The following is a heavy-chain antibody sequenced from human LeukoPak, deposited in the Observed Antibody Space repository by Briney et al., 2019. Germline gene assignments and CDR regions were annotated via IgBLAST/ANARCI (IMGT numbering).Heavy chain of an antibody. Sequence: ASVKVSCKASGYTFTSYYMHWVRQAPGKGLEWMGGFDPEDGETIYAQKFQGRVTMTEDTSTDTAYMELSSLGSEDTAVYYCATVRYSGSYFYAGDAFDIWGQGTMVTVSS. CDR2: FDPEDGET. CDR3: ATVRYSGSYFYAGDAFDI. D-gene: IGHD1-26*01. J-gene: IGHJ3*02. CDR1: GYTFTSYY. V-gene: IGHV1-24*01.